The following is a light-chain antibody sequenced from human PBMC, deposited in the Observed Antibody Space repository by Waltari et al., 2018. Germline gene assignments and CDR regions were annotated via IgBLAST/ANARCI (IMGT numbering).Light chain of an antibody. Sequence: DIQITQSPSSVSASVGDTVIITCRASQDMSNWVAWYQQKPGKAPKLLIYGASSLQSGVPSRFSGSGSGTDFTLTISSLQSEDFATYYCQQGNSFPYTFGQGTKLEIK. CDR3: QQGNSFPYT. CDR1: QDMSNW. CDR2: GAS. V-gene: IGKV1D-12*01. J-gene: IGKJ2*01.